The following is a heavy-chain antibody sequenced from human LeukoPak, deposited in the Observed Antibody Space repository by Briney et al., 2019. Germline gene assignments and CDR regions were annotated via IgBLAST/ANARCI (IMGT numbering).Heavy chain of an antibody. D-gene: IGHD2-2*03. V-gene: IGHV4-34*01. CDR1: GGSFSGYY. J-gene: IGHJ4*02. Sequence: SQTLSLTCAVYGGSFSGYYWSWIRQPPGKGLEWIGEINHSGSTNYNPSLKSRVTISVDTSKNHFSLKLSSVTAADTAVYYCASSSRLDIVVVPAASYYFDYWGQGTLVTVSS. CDR3: ASSSRLDIVVVPAASYYFDY. CDR2: INHSGST.